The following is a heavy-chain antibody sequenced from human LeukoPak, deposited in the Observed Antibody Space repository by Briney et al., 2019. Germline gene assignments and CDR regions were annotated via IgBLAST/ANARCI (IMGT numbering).Heavy chain of an antibody. Sequence: PSETLSLTCTVSGGSISSGGYYWSWIRQHPGKGLEWIGYIYYSGSTYYNPSLKSRVTISVDTSKNQFSLKLSSVTAADTAVYYCARVGTMIVVVIPTPRDYGMDVWGQGITVTVSS. V-gene: IGHV4-31*03. D-gene: IGHD3-22*01. CDR1: GGSISSGGYY. CDR2: IYYSGST. CDR3: ARVGTMIVVVIPTPRDYGMDV. J-gene: IGHJ6*02.